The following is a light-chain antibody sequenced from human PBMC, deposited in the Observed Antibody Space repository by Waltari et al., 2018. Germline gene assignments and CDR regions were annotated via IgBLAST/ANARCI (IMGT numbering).Light chain of an antibody. CDR3: QQYNSWPPRYT. V-gene: IGKV3-15*01. CDR2: GAS. CDR1: QSVSSN. J-gene: IGKJ2*01. Sequence: EIVLTQSPATLSVSPGERATLSCRASQSVSSNLAWYQHKPGPPPRLLIYGASTRATGIPARFSGSGSGTEFTLTISSLQSEDFAVYYCQQYNSWPPRYTFGQGTNLESK.